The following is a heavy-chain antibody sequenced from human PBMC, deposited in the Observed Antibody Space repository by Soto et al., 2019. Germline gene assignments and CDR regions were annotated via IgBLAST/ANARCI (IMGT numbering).Heavy chain of an antibody. CDR2: INPAGGST. V-gene: IGHV1-46*03. CDR3: ARVFGTYYDILTGLGGGHFDY. D-gene: IGHD3-9*01. Sequence: QVQLVQSGAEEKQPGASVKVSCKASGYSFSNSYVVWVRQAPGQGLEWMGVINPAGGSTTYAQKFHDRVTMTRDTSTSTVYIELISLRSEYTAVFYCARVFGTYYDILTGLGGGHFDYWGQGTQVTVSS. CDR1: GYSFSNSY. J-gene: IGHJ4*02.